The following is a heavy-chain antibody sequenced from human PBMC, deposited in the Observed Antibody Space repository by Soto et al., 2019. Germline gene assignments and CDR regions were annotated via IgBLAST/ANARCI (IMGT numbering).Heavy chain of an antibody. Sequence: GGSLRLSCAASGFTFSSYSMNWVRQAPGKGLEWVSSISSSRSYIYYADSVKGRFTISRDNAKNSLYLQMNSLRAEDTAVYYCARGRGSYYDAFDIWGQGTMVTVSS. CDR3: ARGRGSYYDAFDI. D-gene: IGHD1-26*01. V-gene: IGHV3-21*01. J-gene: IGHJ3*02. CDR1: GFTFSSYS. CDR2: ISSSRSYI.